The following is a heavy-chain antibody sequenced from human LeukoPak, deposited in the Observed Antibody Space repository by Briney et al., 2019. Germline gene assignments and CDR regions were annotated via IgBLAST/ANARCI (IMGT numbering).Heavy chain of an antibody. J-gene: IGHJ3*02. V-gene: IGHV4-39*07. CDR1: GGSISSSSYY. D-gene: IGHD1-26*01. Sequence: PSETLSLTCTVSGGSISSSSYYWGWIRQPPGKGLEWIGSINYSGSTYYNPSLKSRVTISVDRSKNQFSLKLSSVTAADTAVYYCARGWEPTDAFDIWGQGTMVTVSS. CDR2: INYSGST. CDR3: ARGWEPTDAFDI.